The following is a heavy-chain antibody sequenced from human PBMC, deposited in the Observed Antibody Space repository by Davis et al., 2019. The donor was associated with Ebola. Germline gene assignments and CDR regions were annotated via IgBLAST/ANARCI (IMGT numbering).Heavy chain of an antibody. J-gene: IGHJ5*02. V-gene: IGHV1-58*01. CDR1: GFTFSSSA. CDR2: IVIGSGHT. D-gene: IGHD2-2*01. Sequence: VKVSCKASGFTFSSSAVQWVRQARGQRLEWIGWIVIGSGHTNYAQKFQERVTITRDMSTNTVYMELNSLRSEDTAVYYCAAWVIGYCTTYSCYTSYNWFDPWGQGSLVTVSS. CDR3: AAWVIGYCTTYSCYTSYNWFDP.